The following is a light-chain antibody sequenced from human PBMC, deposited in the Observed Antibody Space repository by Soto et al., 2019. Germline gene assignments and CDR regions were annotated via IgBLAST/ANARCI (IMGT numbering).Light chain of an antibody. J-gene: IGLJ1*01. CDR2: SNN. V-gene: IGLV1-44*01. Sequence: QSVLTQPPSASATPGQSVTISCSGSSSNIGSNTVNWYQQLPGAAPKLLIYSNNQRPSGVPDRFSGSKSGTSASLGISGLQSEDEVVYYCATWDDSLSGSYVFGTGTKVTVL. CDR1: SSNIGSNT. CDR3: ATWDDSLSGSYV.